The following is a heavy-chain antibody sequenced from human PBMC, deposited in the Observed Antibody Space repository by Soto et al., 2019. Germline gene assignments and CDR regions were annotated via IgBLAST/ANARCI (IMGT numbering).Heavy chain of an antibody. J-gene: IGHJ4*01. CDR3: ARGNSWSYFDY. D-gene: IGHD6-13*01. Sequence: GASVKVSCKASGGTFSSYAISWVRQAPGQGLEWMGGIIPIFGTADYAQKFQGRVTITADESASIVYMDLSSLRSEDTAVYYCARGNSWSYFDYWGQGTLVTVSS. CDR1: GGTFSSYA. V-gene: IGHV1-69*13. CDR2: IIPIFGTA.